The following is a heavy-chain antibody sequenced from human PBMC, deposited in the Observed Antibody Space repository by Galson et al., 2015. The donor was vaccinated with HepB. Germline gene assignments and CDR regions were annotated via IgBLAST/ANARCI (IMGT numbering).Heavy chain of an antibody. D-gene: IGHD4-17*01. CDR2: IDPSDSYT. J-gene: IGHJ4*02. CDR1: GYSFTSYW. CDR3: ARHVFARYLSGDYAGDDY. Sequence: QSGAEVKKPGESLRISCKGSGYSFTSYWISWVRQMPGKGLEWMGRIDPSDSYTNYSPSFQGHVTISADKSISTAYLQWSSLKASDTAMYYCARHVFARYLSGDYAGDDYWGQGTLVTVSS. V-gene: IGHV5-10-1*01.